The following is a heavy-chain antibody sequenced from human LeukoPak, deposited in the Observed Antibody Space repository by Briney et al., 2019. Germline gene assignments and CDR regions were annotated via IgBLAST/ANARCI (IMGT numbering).Heavy chain of an antibody. CDR3: AKAGRVLLWFWESYAFDI. CDR2: ISYDGSNK. D-gene: IGHD3-10*01. V-gene: IGHV3-30*18. J-gene: IGHJ3*02. Sequence: PGGSLRLSCAASGFTFSSYGMHWVRQAPGKGLEWVAVISYDGSNKYYADSVKGRFTISRDNSKNTLYLQMNSLRAEDTAVYYCAKAGRVLLWFWESYAFDIWGQGTMVSVSS. CDR1: GFTFSSYG.